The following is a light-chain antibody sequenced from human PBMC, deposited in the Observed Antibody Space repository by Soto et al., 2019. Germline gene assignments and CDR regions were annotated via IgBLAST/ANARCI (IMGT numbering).Light chain of an antibody. CDR1: QSISSW. Sequence: DIQMTQSPSTLSASVGDRVTITCRASQSISSWLAWYQQKPGKAPKLLIYKASSLGSGVPSRFSGSGSGTEFTLTISSLQPDDFATYYCQQYNSYPWTFGQGTTVEIK. V-gene: IGKV1-5*03. J-gene: IGKJ1*01. CDR2: KAS. CDR3: QQYNSYPWT.